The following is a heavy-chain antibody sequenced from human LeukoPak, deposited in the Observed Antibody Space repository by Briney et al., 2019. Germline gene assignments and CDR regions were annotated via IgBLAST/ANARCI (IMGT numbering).Heavy chain of an antibody. V-gene: IGHV1-3*01. J-gene: IGHJ4*02. D-gene: IGHD3-9*01. Sequence: ASVKVSCKASGYTFTSYAMHWVRQAPGQRLEWMGWINAGNGNTKYSQKFQGRVTITRDTSASTAYMELSSLRSEDTAVYYCARVEHDILTGYPYFDYWGQGTLVTVSS. CDR3: ARVEHDILTGYPYFDY. CDR2: INAGNGNT. CDR1: GYTFTSYA.